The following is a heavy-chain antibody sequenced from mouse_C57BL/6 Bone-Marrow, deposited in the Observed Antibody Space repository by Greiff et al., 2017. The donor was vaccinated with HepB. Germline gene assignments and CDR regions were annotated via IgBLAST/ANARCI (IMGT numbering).Heavy chain of an antibody. D-gene: IGHD2-14*01. CDR2: IDPETGGT. V-gene: IGHV1-15*01. CDR3: TRATIGPY. CDR1: GYTFTDYE. Sequence: VKLVESGAELVRPGASVTLSCKASGYTFTDYEMHWVKQTPVHGLEWIGAIDPETGGTAYNQKFKGKAILTADKSSSTAYMELRSLTSEDSAVYYCTRATIGPYWGQGTLVTVSA. J-gene: IGHJ3*01.